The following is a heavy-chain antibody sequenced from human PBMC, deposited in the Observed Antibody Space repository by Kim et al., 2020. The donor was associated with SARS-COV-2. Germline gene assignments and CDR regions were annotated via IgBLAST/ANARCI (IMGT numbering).Heavy chain of an antibody. CDR3: ARELYGSAPDY. CDR1: GYTFTTYL. V-gene: IGHV1-46*01. D-gene: IGHD3-10*01. Sequence: VKVSCKASGYTFTTYLVHWVRQAPGQGLEWMGVINPSDDTIKYAQKFQGRVSMTTDTSTTTVSMELSSLRSEDTAVYFCARELYGSAPDYWGQGTLVTVSS. CDR2: INPSDDTI. J-gene: IGHJ4*02.